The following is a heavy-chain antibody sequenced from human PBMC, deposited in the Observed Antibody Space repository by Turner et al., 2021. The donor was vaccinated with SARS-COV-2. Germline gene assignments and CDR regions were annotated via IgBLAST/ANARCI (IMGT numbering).Heavy chain of an antibody. V-gene: IGHV1-24*01. Sequence: QVQLVQSGAEVKKPGASVKVSCKVSGYTLTELSMHWVRQAPGKGREWMGGFDPEDGETIYAQKFQGRVTMTEDTSTDTAYMELSSLRSEDTAVYYCATGVAVAGTPSDYYYYYGMDVWGQGTTVTVSS. CDR1: GYTLTELS. CDR2: FDPEDGET. D-gene: IGHD6-19*01. CDR3: ATGVAVAGTPSDYYYYYGMDV. J-gene: IGHJ6*02.